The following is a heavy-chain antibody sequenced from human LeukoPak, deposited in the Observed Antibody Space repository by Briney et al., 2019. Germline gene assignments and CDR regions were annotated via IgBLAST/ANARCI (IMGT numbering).Heavy chain of an antibody. J-gene: IGHJ4*02. D-gene: IGHD5-24*01. CDR1: GYSISSGYY. CDR2: IYHSGST. CDR3: ARSPERWLQLLIDY. Sequence: PSETLSLTCAVSGYSISSGYYRGWIRQPPGKGLEWIGSIYHSGSTYYNPSLKSRVTISVDTSKNQFSLKLSSVTAADTAVYYCARSPERWLQLLIDYWGQGTLVTVSS. V-gene: IGHV4-38-2*01.